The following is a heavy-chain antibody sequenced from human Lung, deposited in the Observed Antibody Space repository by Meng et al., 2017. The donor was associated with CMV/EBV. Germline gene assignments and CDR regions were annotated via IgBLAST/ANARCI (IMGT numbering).Heavy chain of an antibody. CDR3: AKESSGFDY. J-gene: IGHJ4*02. Sequence: SLKISCAASGFIFDDYAMHWVRQAPGKGLEWVSGISWNSGSIGYADSVKGRFTISRDNAKNSLYLQMNSLRAEDTALYYCAKESSGFDYWGQGTLVTVSS. V-gene: IGHV3-9*01. D-gene: IGHD6-19*01. CDR1: GFIFDDYA. CDR2: ISWNSGSI.